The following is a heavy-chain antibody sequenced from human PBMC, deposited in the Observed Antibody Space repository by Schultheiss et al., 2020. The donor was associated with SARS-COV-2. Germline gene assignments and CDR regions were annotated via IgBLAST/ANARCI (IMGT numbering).Heavy chain of an antibody. Sequence: SETLSLTCTVSGGSVSSGSYYWSWIRQHPGKGLEWIGFIYYTGRTYYNPSLKSRVIISVDTSKNQFSLNLSSVTAADTAVYYCVRDLQGSTNFDSWGQGTLVTVSS. V-gene: IGHV4-31*03. J-gene: IGHJ4*02. CDR3: VRDLQGSTNFDS. CDR2: IYYTGRT. CDR1: GGSVSSGSYY. D-gene: IGHD2-2*01.